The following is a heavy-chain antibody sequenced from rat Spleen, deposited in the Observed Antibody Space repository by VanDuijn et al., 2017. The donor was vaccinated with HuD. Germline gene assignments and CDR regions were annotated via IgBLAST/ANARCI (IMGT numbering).Heavy chain of an antibody. V-gene: IGHV3-1*01. CDR3: ARSLDTYGWFAY. CDR2: IRSSGSS. J-gene: IGHJ3*01. CDR1: VYSITSSY. Sequence: EVRLQESGPGLVKPSQSPSLTCSVTVYSITSSYRWSWIRKFPGNKMEWIGHIRSSGSSSYNPSLESRISITRDTSKNQFFLHLNSVTAEDTATYYCARSLDTYGWFAYWGQGTLVTVSS. D-gene: IGHD2-1*01.